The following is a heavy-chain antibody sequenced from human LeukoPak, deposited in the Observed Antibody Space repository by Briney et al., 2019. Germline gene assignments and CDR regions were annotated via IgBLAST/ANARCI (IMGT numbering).Heavy chain of an antibody. V-gene: IGHV4-39*01. J-gene: IGHJ4*02. CDR3: ARILEWLFYVDY. Sequence: KSSETLSLTCTVSGVSISSSSYYWGWIRQPPGKGLEWIGSIYYSGSTYYNPSLKSRVTISVDTSKNQFSLKLSSVTAADTAVYYCARILEWLFYVDYWGQGTLVTVSS. CDR1: GVSISSSSYY. D-gene: IGHD3-3*01. CDR2: IYYSGST.